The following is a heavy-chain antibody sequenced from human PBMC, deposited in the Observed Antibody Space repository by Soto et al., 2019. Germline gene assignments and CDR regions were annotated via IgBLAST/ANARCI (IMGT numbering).Heavy chain of an antibody. J-gene: IGHJ6*02. Sequence: GGSLRLSCAASGFTFSSYAMHWVRQAPGKGLEWVAVISYDGSNKYYADSVKGRFTISRDNSKNTLYLQMNSLRAEDTAVYYCARQPATIKQWLGKNYYYYGMDVWGQGTTVTVSS. CDR2: ISYDGSNK. V-gene: IGHV3-30-3*01. CDR3: ARQPATIKQWLGKNYYYYGMDV. D-gene: IGHD6-19*01. CDR1: GFTFSSYA.